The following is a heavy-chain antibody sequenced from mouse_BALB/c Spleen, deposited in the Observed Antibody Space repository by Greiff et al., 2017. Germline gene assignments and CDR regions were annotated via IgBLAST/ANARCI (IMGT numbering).Heavy chain of an antibody. CDR1: GYTFTDYA. CDR3: ARSEDGYYVDYFDY. CDR2: ISTYYGNT. J-gene: IGHJ2*01. V-gene: IGHV1-67*01. D-gene: IGHD2-3*01. Sequence: QVQLKESGPELVRPGVSVKISCKGSGYTFTDYAMHWVKQSHAKSLEWIGVISTYYGNTNYNQKFKGKATMTVDKSSSTAYMELARLTSEDSAIYYCARSEDGYYVDYFDYSGQGTTLTVSS.